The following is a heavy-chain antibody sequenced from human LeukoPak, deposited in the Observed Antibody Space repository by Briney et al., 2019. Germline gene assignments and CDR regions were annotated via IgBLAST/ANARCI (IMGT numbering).Heavy chain of an antibody. CDR2: IFYVGST. D-gene: IGHD3-22*01. CDR1: GASISGHY. Sequence: SETLSLTCTVSGASISGHYWSWIRQPPGKGLEWIGYIFYVGSTNYNPSLKSRVTISVDTSKNQFSLKLNSVTAADTAVYYCARDYYDSRGEAFDIWGQGTMVTVSS. V-gene: IGHV4-59*11. CDR3: ARDYYDSRGEAFDI. J-gene: IGHJ3*02.